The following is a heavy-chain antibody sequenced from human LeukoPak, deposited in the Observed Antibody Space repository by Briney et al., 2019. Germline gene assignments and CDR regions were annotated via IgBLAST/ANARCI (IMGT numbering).Heavy chain of an antibody. CDR1: GYSFTSYW. J-gene: IGHJ4*02. V-gene: IGHV5-51*01. CDR2: IYPGDSDT. CDR3: ARLGDCSSTSCYLDY. Sequence: KPGESLKISCKGSGYSFTSYWIGWVRQMPGKGLEWMGIIYPGDSDTRYSPSFQGQVTISADKSISTAYLQWSSLKASDTAMYYCARLGDCSSTSCYLDYWGQGTLVTVSS. D-gene: IGHD2-2*01.